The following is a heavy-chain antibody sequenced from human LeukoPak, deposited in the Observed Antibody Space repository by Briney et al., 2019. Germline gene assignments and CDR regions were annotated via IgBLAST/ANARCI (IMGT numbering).Heavy chain of an antibody. CDR2: IYYSGSA. CDR3: AKGGGNYAGDYYYYMDV. CDR1: GGSISSYY. V-gene: IGHV4-59*01. Sequence: PSETLSLTYTVSGGSISSYYWSWIRQPPGKGLEWIGYIYYSGSANYNPSLKSRVTISADTSKHQFSLKLSSVTAADTAVYFCAKGGGNYAGDYYYYMDVWGKGTTVTIS. J-gene: IGHJ6*03. D-gene: IGHD1-7*01.